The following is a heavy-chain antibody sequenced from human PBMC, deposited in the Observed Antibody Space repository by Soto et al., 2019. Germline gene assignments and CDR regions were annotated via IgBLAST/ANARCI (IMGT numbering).Heavy chain of an antibody. CDR3: ARGQAASRSYYDVDV. D-gene: IGHD6-25*01. Sequence: QVQLQESGPGLVKPSQTLSLTCTVSGGSISSGDYYWSWIRQPPGKGLEWMGYIHYSGSTYYNPYPPNRVTIAVDTSHNQFSLKVTSVTAADTAVYYCARGQAASRSYYDVDVWGQGTTVTVSS. CDR1: GGSISSGDYY. CDR2: IHYSGST. J-gene: IGHJ6*02. V-gene: IGHV4-30-4*01.